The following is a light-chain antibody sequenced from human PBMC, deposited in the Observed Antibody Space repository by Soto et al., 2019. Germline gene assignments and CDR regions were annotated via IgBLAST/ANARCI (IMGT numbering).Light chain of an antibody. V-gene: IGLV3-9*01. CDR1: NIGSKN. CDR2: RDS. Sequence: SYELTQPLSVSVAPGQTARITCGGNNIGSKNVHWYQQKPGQAPVLVIYRDSNRPSGIPERFSGSNSGNTATLTISRAQAGDEADYYCQVWDSSTWVFGGGTKLTVL. J-gene: IGLJ3*02. CDR3: QVWDSSTWV.